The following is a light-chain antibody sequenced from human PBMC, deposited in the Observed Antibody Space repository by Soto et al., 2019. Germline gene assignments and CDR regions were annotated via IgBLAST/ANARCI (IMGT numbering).Light chain of an antibody. CDR3: QHYGYSQWT. CDR1: QTGNNNY. J-gene: IGKJ1*01. CDR2: GVY. V-gene: IGKV3-20*01. Sequence: IVLTQSPGTLSLSPGERATLSCRASQTGNNNYLAWYQRKSGQAPRLLIYGVYTRASGIPDRFSGSGSGTEFTLTITRLEPEDSAVYFCQHYGYSQWTFGQGTKVDIK.